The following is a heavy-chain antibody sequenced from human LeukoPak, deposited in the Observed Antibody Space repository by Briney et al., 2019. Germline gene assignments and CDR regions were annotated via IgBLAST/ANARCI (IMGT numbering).Heavy chain of an antibody. CDR1: GGSIRSSYYY. J-gene: IGHJ4*02. CDR3: ARGHPPFSYYYDSSGYYYYFDY. CDR2: INHSGST. V-gene: IGHV4-39*07. Sequence: PSETLSLTCTVSGGSIRSSYYYWSWIRQPPGKGLEWIGEINHSGSTNYNPSLKSRVTISVDTSKNQFSLKLSSVTAADTAVYYCARGHPPFSYYYDSSGYYYYFDYWGQGTLVTVSS. D-gene: IGHD3-22*01.